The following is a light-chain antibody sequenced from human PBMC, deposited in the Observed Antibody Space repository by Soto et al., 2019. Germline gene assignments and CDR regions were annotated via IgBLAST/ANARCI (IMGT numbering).Light chain of an antibody. Sequence: QSALTQPASVSGSPGQSITISCTGTSSDVGGYNYVSWYQQHPGKAPKLMIYEVSNRPSGVSNRFSGSKSGNMASLTISGLQAEYEPDYYCSSYTGSSTWVVGGGTKLAVL. V-gene: IGLV2-14*01. CDR2: EVS. J-gene: IGLJ3*02. CDR3: SSYTGSSTWV. CDR1: SSDVGGYNY.